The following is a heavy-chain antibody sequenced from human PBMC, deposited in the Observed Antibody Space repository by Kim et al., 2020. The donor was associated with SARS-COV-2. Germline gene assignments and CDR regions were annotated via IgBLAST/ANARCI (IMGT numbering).Heavy chain of an antibody. J-gene: IGHJ4*02. V-gene: IGHV3-30*04. Sequence: GGSLRLSCAASGFTFSSYAMHWVRQAPGKGLEWVAVISYDGSNKYYVDSVKGRFTISRDNSKNTLYLQMNSLRAEDTAVYYCARESIHYSGSVIDYWGQGTLVTVSS. CDR3: ARESIHYSGSVIDY. CDR2: ISYDGSNK. D-gene: IGHD1-26*01. CDR1: GFTFSSYA.